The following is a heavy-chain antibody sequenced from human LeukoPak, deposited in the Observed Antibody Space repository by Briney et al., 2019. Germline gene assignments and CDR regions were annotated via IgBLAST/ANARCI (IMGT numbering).Heavy chain of an antibody. CDR2: ISYDGASK. CDR3: ASDPPYSSGWYGLDY. Sequence: GGSLRLSCAASGLTFSKFAVHWVRQAPGKGLEWVAVISYDGASKYCGDSVKGRFTISRDNSIHTVYLQMNSLRPEDTAVYYCASDPPYSSGWYGLDYWGQGTLVTVSS. V-gene: IGHV3-30-3*01. J-gene: IGHJ4*02. CDR1: GLTFSKFA. D-gene: IGHD6-19*01.